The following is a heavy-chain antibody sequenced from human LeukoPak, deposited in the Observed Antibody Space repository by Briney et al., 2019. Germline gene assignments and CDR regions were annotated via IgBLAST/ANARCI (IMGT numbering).Heavy chain of an antibody. V-gene: IGHV3-30*18. D-gene: IGHD3-9*01. CDR2: ISYDGSNK. J-gene: IGHJ4*02. CDR3: AKGDILTGYSFDY. Sequence: GGSLRLSCAASGFTFSSYGMHWVRQAPGKGLEWVAVISYDGSNKYYADSVKGRFTISRDNSKNTLYLQMNSLRAEDTAVYYRAKGDILTGYSFDYWGQGTLVTVSS. CDR1: GFTFSSYG.